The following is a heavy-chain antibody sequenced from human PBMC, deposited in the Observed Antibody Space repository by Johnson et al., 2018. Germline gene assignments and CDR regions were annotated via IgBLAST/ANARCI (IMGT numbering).Heavy chain of an antibody. V-gene: IGHV3-33*01. Sequence: QVELVQSGGGVVQPGGSLKLSCVASGFTFSDYGMHWVRQAPDKGLEWLAIIWSDGTNEYYADSVKGRFTITRENSKNTWYLQMKSLRAEDTAVYYCARDLLVGATDLFQHWGQGTLVTVSS. D-gene: IGHD1-26*01. J-gene: IGHJ1*01. CDR2: IWSDGTNE. CDR3: ARDLLVGATDLFQH. CDR1: GFTFSDYG.